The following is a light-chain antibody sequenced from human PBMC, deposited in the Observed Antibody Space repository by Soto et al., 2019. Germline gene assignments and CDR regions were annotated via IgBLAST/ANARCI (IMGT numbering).Light chain of an antibody. J-gene: IGLJ3*02. Sequence: QSALTQPASVSGSAGQSITISCSGTMRDVGAYNLVSWYQQHPGTAPKLIIYEVRNRPSGISSRFSGSRSGNTASLTISGLLSEDEGDYYCSAYTPRSTLVFGGGTKLAVL. V-gene: IGLV2-14*01. CDR1: MRDVGAYNL. CDR3: SAYTPRSTLV. CDR2: EVR.